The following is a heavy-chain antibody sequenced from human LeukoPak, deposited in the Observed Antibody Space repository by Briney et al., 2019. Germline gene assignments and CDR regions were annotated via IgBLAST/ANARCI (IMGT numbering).Heavy chain of an antibody. J-gene: IGHJ5*02. D-gene: IGHD3-10*01. CDR2: IYHSGST. Sequence: SETLSLTCAVSGASISSSYWWSWVRQPPGKGLEWIGEIYHSGSTNYNPSLKSRVTMSVDKSKNQFSLKLSSVTAADTAVYYCARARLLWFGEPNLNWFDPWGQGTLVTVSS. V-gene: IGHV4-4*02. CDR1: GASISSSYW. CDR3: ARARLLWFGEPNLNWFDP.